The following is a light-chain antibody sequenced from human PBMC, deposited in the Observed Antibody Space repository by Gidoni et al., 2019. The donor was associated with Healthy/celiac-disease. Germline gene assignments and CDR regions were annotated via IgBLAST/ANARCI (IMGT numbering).Light chain of an antibody. CDR3: QSYDSSLSGSVV. CDR2: GNS. Sequence: QSVLTQPPSVSGAPGKRVTISCTGSSSNIGAGYDVHWYQQLPGPAPKLLIYGNSNRPSGVPDRFSGSKSGTSASLAITGLQAEDEADYYCQSYDSSLSGSVVFGGGTKLTVL. CDR1: SSNIGAGYD. J-gene: IGLJ2*01. V-gene: IGLV1-40*01.